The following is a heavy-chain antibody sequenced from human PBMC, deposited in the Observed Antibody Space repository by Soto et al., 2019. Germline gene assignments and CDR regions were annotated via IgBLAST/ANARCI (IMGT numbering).Heavy chain of an antibody. D-gene: IGHD3-10*01. CDR2: IYYSGST. CDR3: ARGVHYYGSGSYYKPTRNPVGGAWFDP. J-gene: IGHJ5*02. V-gene: IGHV4-39*01. Sequence: PSETLSLTCTVSGGSISSSSYYWGWIRQPPGKGLEWIGSIYYSGSTYYNTSLKSRVTISVDTSKNQFSLKLSSVTAADTAVYYCARGVHYYGSGSYYKPTRNPVGGAWFDPWGQGTLVTVSS. CDR1: GGSISSSSYY.